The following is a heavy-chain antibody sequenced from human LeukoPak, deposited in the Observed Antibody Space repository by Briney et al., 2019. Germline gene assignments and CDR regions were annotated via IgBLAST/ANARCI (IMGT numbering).Heavy chain of an antibody. Sequence: GGSLRLSCAASGFTFSSYAMSGVRQAPGKGLEWVSDICGSGGSKYYADSVKGRFTISRDNSQNTLYLQMNSLRAEDTAVYYCAKDPPAFDYEIWFDPCGQGTLVTVSS. J-gene: IGHJ5*02. V-gene: IGHV3-23*01. CDR1: GFTFSSYA. CDR3: AKDPPAFDYEIWFDP. D-gene: IGHD4-17*01. CDR2: ICGSGGSK.